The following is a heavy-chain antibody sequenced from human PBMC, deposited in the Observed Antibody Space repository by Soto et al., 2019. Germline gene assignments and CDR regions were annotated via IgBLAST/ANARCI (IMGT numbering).Heavy chain of an antibody. J-gene: IGHJ4*02. V-gene: IGHV3-23*01. Sequence: HPGGTLRLSCAASGLTFSSYAMSGVRQAPGKGLEWVSAISGSGGSTYYADSVKGRFTISRDNSKNTLYLQMNSLRAEDTAVYYCAKAISVRDPSDYWGQGTLITVSS. D-gene: IGHD6-19*01. CDR1: GLTFSSYA. CDR2: ISGSGGST. CDR3: AKAISVRDPSDY.